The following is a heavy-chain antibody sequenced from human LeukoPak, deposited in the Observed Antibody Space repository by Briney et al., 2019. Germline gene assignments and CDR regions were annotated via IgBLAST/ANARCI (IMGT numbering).Heavy chain of an antibody. CDR2: IFYSGST. D-gene: IGHD3-22*01. CDR3: ARDKSSGFHNWFDP. V-gene: IGHV4-39*07. Sequence: SETLSLTCTVSGGSISSSSYYWGWIRQPPGKGLEWIGSIFYSGSTSYNPSLKSRVTVSVDTSKNQFSLKLNSATAADTAVYYCARDKSSGFHNWFDPWSQGTLVTVSS. J-gene: IGHJ5*02. CDR1: GGSISSSSYY.